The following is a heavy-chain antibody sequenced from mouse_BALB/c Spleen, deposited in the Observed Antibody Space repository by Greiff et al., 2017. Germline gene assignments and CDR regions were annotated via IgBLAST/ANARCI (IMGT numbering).Heavy chain of an antibody. D-gene: IGHD1-1*01. J-gene: IGHJ1*01. CDR1: GFSLTSYG. V-gene: IGHV2-9*02. CDR2: IWAGGST. Sequence: VKLMESGPGLVAPSQSLSITCTVSGFSLTSYGVHWVRQPPGKGLEWLGVIWAGGSTNYNSALMSRLSISKDNSKSQVFLKMNSLQTDDTAMYYCARGTTVVARDWYFDVWGAGTTVTVSS. CDR3: ARGTTVVARDWYFDV.